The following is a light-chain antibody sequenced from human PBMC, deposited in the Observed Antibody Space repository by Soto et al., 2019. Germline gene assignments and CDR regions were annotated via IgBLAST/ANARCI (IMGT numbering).Light chain of an antibody. CDR3: QQRNDWRRGT. Sequence: EIVLTQSPATLSLSPGERATLSFRASQSVSSYLAWYQQKPGQAPRLLIYDASNRATGIPARFSGSGSGTDFTLTISSLEPEDFAVYYCQQRNDWRRGTFGQGTRLEI. V-gene: IGKV3-11*01. CDR2: DAS. J-gene: IGKJ5*01. CDR1: QSVSSY.